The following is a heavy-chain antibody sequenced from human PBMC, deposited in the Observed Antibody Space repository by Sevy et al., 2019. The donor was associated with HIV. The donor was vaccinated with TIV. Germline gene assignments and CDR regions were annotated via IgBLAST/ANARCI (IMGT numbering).Heavy chain of an antibody. CDR3: AKDIKRGCHGVNCYSYYYYFYGLDV. CDR2: ISWNSRNI. Sequence: GGSLRLSCAASGFPFNDHAMHWVRVVPGKGLEWVSGISWNSRNIRYAYSVKGRFTISRDNTRHSVYLEMHSLRPEDTALYYCAKDIKRGCHGVNCYSYYYYFYGLDVWGQGTTVTVSS. CDR1: GFPFNDHA. J-gene: IGHJ6*02. V-gene: IGHV3-9*01. D-gene: IGHD2-21*02.